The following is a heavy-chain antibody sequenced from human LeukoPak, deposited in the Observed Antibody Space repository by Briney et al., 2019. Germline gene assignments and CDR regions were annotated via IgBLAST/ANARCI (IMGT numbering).Heavy chain of an antibody. CDR2: VYYTGGT. CDR1: GFTVSSNY. CDR3: AREVAAGSYRGFDY. J-gene: IGHJ4*02. D-gene: IGHD5-18*01. Sequence: GSLRLSCAASGFTVSSNYMSWVRQAPGKGLEWIAEVYYTGGTNYNPSLKSRVTISVDTSKNQFSLNVYSVTAADTAMYYCAREVAAGSYRGFDYWGQGILVTVSS. V-gene: IGHV4-4*02.